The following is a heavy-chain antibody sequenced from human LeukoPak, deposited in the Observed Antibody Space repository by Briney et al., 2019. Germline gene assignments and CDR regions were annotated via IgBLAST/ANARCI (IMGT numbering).Heavy chain of an antibody. CDR1: GFTFSSYG. J-gene: IGHJ4*02. CDR2: ISYDGSNK. V-gene: IGHV3-30*18. CDR3: ANRPRGSGFDS. Sequence: GGSLRLSCAASGFTFSSYGMHWVRQAPGKGLEWVAVISYDGSNKYYADSVKGRFTISRDNSKNTLYLQMNSLRAEDTAVYYCANRPRGSGFDSWGQGTLVTVSS. D-gene: IGHD2-15*01.